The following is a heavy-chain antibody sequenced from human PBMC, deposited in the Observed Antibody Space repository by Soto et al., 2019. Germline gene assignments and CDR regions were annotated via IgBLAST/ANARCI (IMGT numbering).Heavy chain of an antibody. CDR2: IIPISGTA. V-gene: IGHV1-69*01. J-gene: IGHJ6*02. Sequence: QVQLVQSGAEVKKPGSSVKVSCKASGGTFSSYAISWVRQAPGQGLEWMEGIIPISGTANYAQKFQGRVTITADESTSTAYMELSSLRSEDTAVYYCARSQGSSTSLEICYYYYYGMDVWGQGTTVTVSS. D-gene: IGHD2-2*01. CDR3: ARSQGSSTSLEICYYYYYGMDV. CDR1: GGTFSSYA.